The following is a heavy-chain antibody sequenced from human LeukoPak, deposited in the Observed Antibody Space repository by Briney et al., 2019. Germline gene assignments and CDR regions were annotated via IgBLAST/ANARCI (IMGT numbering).Heavy chain of an antibody. CDR2: IIPIFGTA. Sequence: GASVKVSCKASGDTFIRYGISWVRQAPGQGLEWMGGIIPIFGTANYAQKFQGRVTITADKSTSTAYMELSSLRSEDTAVYYCARDRCSGGSCYRGLVGPWGQGTLVTVSS. D-gene: IGHD2-15*01. J-gene: IGHJ5*02. CDR3: ARDRCSGGSCYRGLVGP. CDR1: GDTFIRYG. V-gene: IGHV1-69*06.